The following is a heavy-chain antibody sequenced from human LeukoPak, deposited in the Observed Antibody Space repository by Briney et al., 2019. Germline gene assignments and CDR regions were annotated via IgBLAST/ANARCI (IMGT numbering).Heavy chain of an antibody. CDR3: ARDGGYSGYDPEYDY. V-gene: IGHV1-8*03. Sequence: ASVKVSCKASGYTFTIYNINWVRQATGQGLEWMGWMNPNSGNTGYAQKFQGRVTITRNTSISTTYMELSSLRSDDTAVYYCARDGGYSGYDPEYDYWGQGTLVTVSS. CDR1: GYTFTIYN. J-gene: IGHJ4*02. CDR2: MNPNSGNT. D-gene: IGHD5-12*01.